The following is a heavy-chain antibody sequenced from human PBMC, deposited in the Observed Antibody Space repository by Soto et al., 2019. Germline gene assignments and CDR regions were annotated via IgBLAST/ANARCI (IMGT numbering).Heavy chain of an antibody. CDR2: IKSKTDGGTT. CDR1: GFTFSNAW. V-gene: IGHV3-15*01. CDR3: TTKESVAGPYGSAAFDI. D-gene: IGHD6-19*01. Sequence: GGSLRLSCAASGFTFSNAWMSWVRQAPGKGLEWVGRIKSKTDGGTTDYAAPVKGRFTISRDDSKNTLYLQMNSLKTEDTAVYYCTTKESVAGPYGSAAFDIWGQGTMVTVSS. J-gene: IGHJ3*02.